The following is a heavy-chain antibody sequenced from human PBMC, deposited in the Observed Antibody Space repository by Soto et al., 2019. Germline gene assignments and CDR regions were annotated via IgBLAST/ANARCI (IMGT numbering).Heavy chain of an antibody. J-gene: IGHJ5*02. CDR3: ARGVLANWGPENWFDP. Sequence: LSLTCSVSGASISRGAYYWSWIRQHPGKGLEWIGNIYYSGSAYYNPSLKSRVAISVDTSQNQFSLRLGSVTAADTAVYYCARGVLANWGPENWFDPWGQGTLVTVSS. V-gene: IGHV4-31*03. D-gene: IGHD7-27*01. CDR1: GASISRGAYY. CDR2: IYYSGSA.